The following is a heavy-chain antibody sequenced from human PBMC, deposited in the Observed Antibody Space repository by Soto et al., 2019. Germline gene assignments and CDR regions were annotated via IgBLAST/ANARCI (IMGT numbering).Heavy chain of an antibody. CDR1: GGSISSYY. CDR3: ARGGRYDFWSGYSGNWFDP. D-gene: IGHD3-3*01. CDR2: IYYSGST. J-gene: IGHJ5*02. V-gene: IGHV4-59*01. Sequence: SETLSLTCTVSGGSISSYYWSWIRQPPGKGLEWIGYIYYSGSTNYNPSLKSRVTISVDTSRKQFSLKLSSVTAADTAVYYCARGGRYDFWSGYSGNWFDPWGQGTLVTVSS.